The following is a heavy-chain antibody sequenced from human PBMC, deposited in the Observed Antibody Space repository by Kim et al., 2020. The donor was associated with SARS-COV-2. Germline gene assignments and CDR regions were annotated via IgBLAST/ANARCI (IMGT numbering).Heavy chain of an antibody. J-gene: IGHJ6*02. CDR1: AFSFSDYY. D-gene: IGHD2-15*01. CDR2: ISGSTRYL. CDR3: ARAARIGYYYGMDV. V-gene: IGHV3-11*06. Sequence: GSLRLSCAASAFSFSDYYMSWIRQAPGKGLEWVSYISGSTRYLNYADSVKGRFTLSRDNAKKSLYLQMNSLRAEDTAVYYCARAARIGYYYGMDVWGQGTTVTVSS.